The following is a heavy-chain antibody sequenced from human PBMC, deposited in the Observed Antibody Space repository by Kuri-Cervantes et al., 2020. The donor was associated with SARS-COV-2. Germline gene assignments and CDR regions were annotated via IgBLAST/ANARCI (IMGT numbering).Heavy chain of an antibody. D-gene: IGHD3-10*01. V-gene: IGHV2-70*12. CDR1: GLSLTTSGIH. J-gene: IGHJ4*02. CDR3: AHRPFGLYYFDY. CDR2: IDWDDDK. Sequence: SGPTLVKPTQTLPLTCTFSGLSLTTSGIHLRWIRQPPGKALEWLALIDWDDDKYYSTSLKTRLTISKDTSKNQVVLTMTNMDPVDTATYYCAHRPFGLYYFDYWGQGTLVTVSS.